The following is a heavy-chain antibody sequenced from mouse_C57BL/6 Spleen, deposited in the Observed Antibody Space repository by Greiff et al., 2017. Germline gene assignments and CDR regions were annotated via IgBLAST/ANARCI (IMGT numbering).Heavy chain of an antibody. CDR2: ILPGSGST. V-gene: IGHV1-9*01. J-gene: IGHJ4*01. CDR1: GYTFTGYW. D-gene: IGHD2-1*01. CDR3: ACGPYGKKVYYAMDY. Sequence: QVQLQQSGAELMKPGASVKLSCKATGYTFTGYWIEWVKQRPGHGLEWIGEILPGSGSTNYNEKFKGKATFTADTSSNTAYMQISSLTTEDSAIYYCACGPYGKKVYYAMDYWGQGTSVTVSS.